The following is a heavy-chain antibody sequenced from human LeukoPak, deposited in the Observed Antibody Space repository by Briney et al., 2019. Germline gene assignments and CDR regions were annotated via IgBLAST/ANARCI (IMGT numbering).Heavy chain of an antibody. V-gene: IGHV1-2*02. CDR1: GYTFTASY. CDR2: INPHSGDT. J-gene: IGHJ4*02. D-gene: IGHD3-10*01. CDR3: ARTSGTLSIDY. Sequence: ALVKVSCKASGYTFTASYMHWVRQAPGQGLEWMGWINPHSGDTNYAQNFRGRVTMTRDTSISTAYMELSRLRSDDTAVYYCARTSGTLSIDYWGQGTLVTVSS.